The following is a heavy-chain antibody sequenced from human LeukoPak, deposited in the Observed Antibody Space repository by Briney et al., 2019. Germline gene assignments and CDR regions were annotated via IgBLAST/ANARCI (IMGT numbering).Heavy chain of an antibody. Sequence: GRSMRLSCAASGCTFSSYAMHSVRQAASKGLEWVAVISYDGSNKYYADSVTGRFTISRDNSKHTLYLQMNSLRAEDPAVYYCARANYGSESYYFDYWG. D-gene: IGHD3-10*01. CDR2: ISYDGSNK. J-gene: IGHJ4*01. CDR1: GCTFSSYA. CDR3: ARANYGSESYYFDY. V-gene: IGHV3-30-3*01.